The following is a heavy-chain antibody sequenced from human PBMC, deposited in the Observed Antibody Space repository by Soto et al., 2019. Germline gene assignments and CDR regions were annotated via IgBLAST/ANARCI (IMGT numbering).Heavy chain of an antibody. CDR2: ISEAGDTL. J-gene: IGHJ4*02. V-gene: IGHV3-11*01. CDR1: GFTFSDYY. D-gene: IGHD3-10*01. CDR3: VREGSGGSRGY. Sequence: QVQLVESGGGLVKPGGSLRLSCATSGFTFSDYYMIWIRQAPGKGLEWVSYISEAGDTLYYADSVKGRITVSRDNAKKTLFLHLPSLRNEDTAVYYCVREGSGGSRGYWGQGPRVIVSS.